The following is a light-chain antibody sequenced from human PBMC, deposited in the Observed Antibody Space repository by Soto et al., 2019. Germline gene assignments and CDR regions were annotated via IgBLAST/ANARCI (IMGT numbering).Light chain of an antibody. V-gene: IGLV2-14*01. CDR3: SSYTRFSPTYV. Sequence: QSVLSQPASVSGSPGQSITISCTGTSSDVGGYNYVSWYQEHPGKASKLLIYDVSNRPSGVSNRFSGSKSGNTASLTISGLQAEDEADYYCSSYTRFSPTYVFGTGTKLTVL. CDR1: SSDVGGYNY. CDR2: DVS. J-gene: IGLJ1*01.